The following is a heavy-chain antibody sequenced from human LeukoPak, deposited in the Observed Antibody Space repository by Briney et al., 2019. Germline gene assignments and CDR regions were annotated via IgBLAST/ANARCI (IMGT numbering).Heavy chain of an antibody. CDR1: GYTFTSCG. CDR2: ISAYNGNT. V-gene: IGHV1-18*01. D-gene: IGHD3-3*01. Sequence: ASVKVSCKASGYTFTSCGISWVRQAPGQGLEWMGWISAYNGNTNYAQKLQGRVTMTTDTSTSTAYMELRSLRSDDTAVYYCARPYYDFWSGSLYYYYMDVWGKGTTVTVSS. J-gene: IGHJ6*03. CDR3: ARPYYDFWSGSLYYYYMDV.